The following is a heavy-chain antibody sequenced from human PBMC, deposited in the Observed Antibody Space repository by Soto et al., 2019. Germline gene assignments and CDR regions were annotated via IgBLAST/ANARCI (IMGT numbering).Heavy chain of an antibody. CDR2: ISGDGGST. J-gene: IGHJ2*01. V-gene: IGHV3-43*02. CDR3: AKRGPRTGEMEYFDL. CDR1: GFTFDDYA. D-gene: IGHD7-27*01. Sequence: GGSLRLSCAASGFTFDDYAMHWVRQAPGKGLEWVSLISGDGGSTYYADSVKGRFTISRDNSKNSLYLQMNSLRTEDTALYYCAKRGPRTGEMEYFDLWGRGTLVTVSS.